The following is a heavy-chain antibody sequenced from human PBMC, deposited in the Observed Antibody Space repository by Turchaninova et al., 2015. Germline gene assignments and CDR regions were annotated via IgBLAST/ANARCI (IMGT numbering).Heavy chain of an antibody. V-gene: IGHV3-15*01. CDR1: GITFSNAW. D-gene: IGHD4-11*01. Sequence: EVQVVESGGGLVKPGGSLRLYCAASGITFSNAWMRGVRRAPGRGLGGGCRIRRKTAVWTTDYASPVKSIFTISRDDSKNTLYLQMNSLKTEDTAVYYCTTDGQDSDYYINVWGKGTTVTVSS. CDR3: TTDGQDSDYYINV. J-gene: IGHJ6*03. CDR2: IRRKTAVWTT.